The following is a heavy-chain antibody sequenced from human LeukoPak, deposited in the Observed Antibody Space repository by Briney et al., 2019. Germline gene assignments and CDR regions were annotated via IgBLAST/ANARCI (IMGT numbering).Heavy chain of an antibody. CDR3: AGGGYCTNGVCALVH. CDR2: ISSSSSTI. J-gene: IGHJ4*02. CDR1: GFTFSSYS. D-gene: IGHD2-8*01. V-gene: IGHV3-48*01. Sequence: GGSLRLPCADSGFTFSSYSMNWVRQAPGKGLEWVSYISSSSSTIYYADSVKGRFTISRDNAKNSLYLQMNSLRAEDTAVYYCAGGGYCTNGVCALVHWGQGTLVTVSS.